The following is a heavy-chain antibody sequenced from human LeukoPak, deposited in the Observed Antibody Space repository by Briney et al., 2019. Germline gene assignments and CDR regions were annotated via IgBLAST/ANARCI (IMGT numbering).Heavy chain of an antibody. V-gene: IGHV3-43*02. Sequence: EGSLRLSCAASGFTFGDSAMHWVRQPPGKGLQWVSLISADGSSTYYADSVKGRFTFSRDNSKNSLYLQLNSLRTEDTAFYYCAKGPFFDYSSGWYPGYWGQGTLVTVSS. D-gene: IGHD6-19*01. CDR1: GFTFGDSA. CDR2: ISADGSST. CDR3: AKGPFFDYSSGWYPGY. J-gene: IGHJ4*02.